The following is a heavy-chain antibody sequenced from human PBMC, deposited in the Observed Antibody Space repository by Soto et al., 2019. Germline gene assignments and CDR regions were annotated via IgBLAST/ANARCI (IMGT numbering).Heavy chain of an antibody. J-gene: IGHJ3*02. CDR1: GFTFSSYA. Sequence: QAQLVESGGGVVQPGRSLRLSCVASGFTFSSYAMHWVRQAPGKGLEWVAVISYDGSDKYYADSVKGRFTISRDKSKNTLNLQIKSMCNWETAVYYGGRPPVGTTVRLVAFDIWGQGTMVTVSS. D-gene: IGHD4-17*01. CDR2: ISYDGSDK. V-gene: IGHV3-30-3*02. CDR3: GRPPVGTTVRLVAFDI.